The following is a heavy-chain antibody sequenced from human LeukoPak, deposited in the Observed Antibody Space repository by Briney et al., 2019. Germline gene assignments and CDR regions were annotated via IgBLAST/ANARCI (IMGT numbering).Heavy chain of an antibody. V-gene: IGHV1-2*02. CDR1: GYTFTGYY. D-gene: IGHD6-13*01. J-gene: IGHJ4*02. CDR3: ASSYAAAGTYDY. Sequence: ASVKVSCKASGYTFTGYYMHWVRQAPGQGFEWMGWINPNSGGTNYAQKFQGRVTMTRDTSISTAYMELSRLRSDDTAVYYCASSYAAAGTYDYWGQGTLVTVSS. CDR2: INPNSGGT.